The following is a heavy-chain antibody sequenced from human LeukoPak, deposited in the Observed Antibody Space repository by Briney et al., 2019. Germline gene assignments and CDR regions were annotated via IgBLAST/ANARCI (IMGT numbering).Heavy chain of an antibody. CDR3: AKLKTMVDYYFDF. Sequence: GGSLRLSCAASGFTLSNYAMSWVRQAPGKGLEWVSAVSGSGGSTHYADSVKGRFTISRDNSKNTLYLQMNSLRVEDAAVYYCAKLKTMVDYYFDFWGLGTLVTVSS. CDR2: VSGSGGST. V-gene: IGHV3-23*01. CDR1: GFTLSNYA. J-gene: IGHJ4*02. D-gene: IGHD4/OR15-4a*01.